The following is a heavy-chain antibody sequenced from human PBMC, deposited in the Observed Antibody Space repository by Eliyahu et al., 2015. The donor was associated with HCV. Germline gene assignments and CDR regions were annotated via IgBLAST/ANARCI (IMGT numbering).Heavy chain of an antibody. D-gene: IGHD3-3*01. V-gene: IGHV4-59*01. CDR1: GXSISXYY. Sequence: QVQLQESVPGLVKPSETLXLTCTVSGXSISXYYWSLIXQPPGKXLEWIGYIYYSGSTNYNPSLKSRVTISVDTSKNQFSLKLSSVTAADTAVCYCARVLRGDAFDIWGQGTMVTVSS. CDR3: ARVLRGDAFDI. CDR2: IYYSGST. J-gene: IGHJ3*02.